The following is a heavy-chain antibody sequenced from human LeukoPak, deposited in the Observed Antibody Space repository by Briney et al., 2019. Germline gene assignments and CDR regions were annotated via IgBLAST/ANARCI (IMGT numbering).Heavy chain of an antibody. CDR1: GFTFDDYA. Sequence: GGSLRLSCAASGFTFDDYAMHWVRQAPGKGLEWVSGISWNSGSIGYADSVKGRFTISRDSAKNSLYLQMNSLRAEDTALYYCAKDTAAAVYYYYGMDVWGQGTTVTVSS. CDR2: ISWNSGSI. V-gene: IGHV3-9*01. CDR3: AKDTAAAVYYYYGMDV. J-gene: IGHJ6*02. D-gene: IGHD6-13*01.